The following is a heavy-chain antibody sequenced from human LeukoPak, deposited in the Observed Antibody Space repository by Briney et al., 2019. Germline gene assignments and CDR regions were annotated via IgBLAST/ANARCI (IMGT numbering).Heavy chain of an antibody. CDR3: ANSRYGSGSYFFDY. V-gene: IGHV3-9*01. J-gene: IGHJ4*02. CDR1: GFTFSSYA. CDR2: ISWNSGSI. D-gene: IGHD3-10*01. Sequence: GGSLRLSCAASGFTFSSYAMHWVRQAPGKGLEWVSGISWNSGSIGYADSVKGRFTISRDNAKNSLYLQMNSLRAEDTALYYCANSRYGSGSYFFDYWGQGTLVTVSS.